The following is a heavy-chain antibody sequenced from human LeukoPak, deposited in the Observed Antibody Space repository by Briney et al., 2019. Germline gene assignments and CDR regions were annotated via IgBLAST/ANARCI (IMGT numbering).Heavy chain of an antibody. CDR1: GFTFSNAW. Sequence: GGSLRLSCAASGFTFSNAWMSWVRQAPGKGLEWVGRIKSKTDGGTTDYAAPVKGRFTISRDDSKNTLYLQMNSLKTEDTAVYYCTTNYDILTGYYNNWFDPWGQGALVTVSS. J-gene: IGHJ5*02. V-gene: IGHV3-15*01. CDR3: TTNYDILTGYYNNWFDP. CDR2: IKSKTDGGTT. D-gene: IGHD3-9*01.